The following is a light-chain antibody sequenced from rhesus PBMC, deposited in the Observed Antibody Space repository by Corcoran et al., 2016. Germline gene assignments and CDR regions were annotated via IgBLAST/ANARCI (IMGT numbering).Light chain of an antibody. V-gene: IGKV3-24*04. CDR1: QSVGSY. CDR3: QQSSNLWT. Sequence: ETVVTQSPATLALSPGERATLSCRASQSVGSYLAWYQQKPGQAPRLLIYGASSRATDIPDRFSGSGLGTDVTLTISSLEPEDVGVYYCQQSSNLWTFGQGTKVEIK. J-gene: IGKJ1*01. CDR2: GAS.